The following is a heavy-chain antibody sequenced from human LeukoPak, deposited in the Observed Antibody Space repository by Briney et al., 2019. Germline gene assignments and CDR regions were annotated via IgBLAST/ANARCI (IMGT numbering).Heavy chain of an antibody. V-gene: IGHV1-18*01. CDR3: ARSRSLGDAFDI. CDR1: GYTFTSYG. J-gene: IGHJ3*02. CDR2: ISAYNGNT. Sequence: ASVKVSCKASGYTFTSYGISWVRQAPGQGLEWMGWISAYNGNTNYAQKFQGRVTMTRDTSISTAYMELSRLRSDDTAVYYCARSRSLGDAFDIWGQGTMVTVSS.